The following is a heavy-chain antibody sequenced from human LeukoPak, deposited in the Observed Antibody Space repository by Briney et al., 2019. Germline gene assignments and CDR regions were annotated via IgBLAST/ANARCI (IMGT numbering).Heavy chain of an antibody. J-gene: IGHJ4*02. Sequence: EASVKVSCKASGYTFTGYGISWVRQAPGQGLEWMGWISAYNGNTNYAQKLQGRVTMTTDTSTSTAYMELRSLRSDDTAVYYCARDMYSGYSGYGPHPVDYWGQGTLVTVSS. CDR1: GYTFTGYG. CDR2: ISAYNGNT. V-gene: IGHV1-18*01. CDR3: ARDMYSGYSGYGPHPVDY. D-gene: IGHD5-12*01.